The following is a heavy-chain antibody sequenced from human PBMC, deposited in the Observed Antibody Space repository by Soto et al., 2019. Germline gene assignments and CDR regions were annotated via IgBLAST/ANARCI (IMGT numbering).Heavy chain of an antibody. V-gene: IGHV1-2*02. CDR3: GRGRSGELVVFY. CDR2: IGPNRGDT. CDR1: GYTFTGYY. D-gene: IGHD1-7*01. J-gene: IGHJ4*02. Sequence: QVQLVQSGAEVKKPGSSVKVSCKASGYTFTGYYIHWVRQAPGQGLEWMGEIGPNRGDTKYAQKFQGRVTMTRDTSISTVYMELSNLSPDDTAVYYCGRGRSGELVVFYWGQGTLVTVYS.